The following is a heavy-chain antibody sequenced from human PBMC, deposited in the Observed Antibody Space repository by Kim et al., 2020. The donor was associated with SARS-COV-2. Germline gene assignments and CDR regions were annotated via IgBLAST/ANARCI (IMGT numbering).Heavy chain of an antibody. J-gene: IGHJ5*02. CDR2: IYYSGST. V-gene: IGHV4-59*08. Sequence: SETLSLTCTVSGGSISSYYWSWIRQPPGKGLEWIGYIYYSGSTNYNPSLKSRVTISVDTSKNQFSLKLSSVTAADTAVYYCARHDAPGDSGSYSDDYWFDPWGQGTLVTVSS. CDR1: GGSISSYY. D-gene: IGHD1-26*01. CDR3: ARHDAPGDSGSYSDDYWFDP.